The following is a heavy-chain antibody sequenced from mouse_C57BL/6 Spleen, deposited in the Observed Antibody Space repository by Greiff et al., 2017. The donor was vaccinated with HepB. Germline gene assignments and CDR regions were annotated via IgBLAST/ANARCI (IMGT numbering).Heavy chain of an antibody. CDR2: INPNNGGT. J-gene: IGHJ3*01. CDR3: AMITTPAWFAY. Sequence: EVQLQQSGPELVKPGASVKMSCKASGYTFTDYNMHWVKQSHGKSLEWIGYINPNNGGTSYNQKFKGKATLTVNKSSSPAYMELRSLTSEDSAVYYCAMITTPAWFAYWGQGTLVTVSA. CDR1: GYTFTDYN. D-gene: IGHD2-4*01. V-gene: IGHV1-22*01.